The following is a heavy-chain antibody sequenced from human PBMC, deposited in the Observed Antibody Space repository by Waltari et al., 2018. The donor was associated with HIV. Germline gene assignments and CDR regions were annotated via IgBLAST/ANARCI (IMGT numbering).Heavy chain of an antibody. V-gene: IGHV6-1*01. Sequence: QVSLPPSGPGQLEASQTLSLTCGVSGDSISSNSAAWNWVRQSPSKGLQWLGKTYYRSGWHRDDAVSVRGRIFNNADPSRNRFSLEVKSVSPEDSGTYFCVRDSFGFDYWGRGHLVNVSS. CDR1: GDSISSNSAA. D-gene: IGHD5-18*01. CDR2: TYYRSGWHR. CDR3: VRDSFGFDY. J-gene: IGHJ4*02.